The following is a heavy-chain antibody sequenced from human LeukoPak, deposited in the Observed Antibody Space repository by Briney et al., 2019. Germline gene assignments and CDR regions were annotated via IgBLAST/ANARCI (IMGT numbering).Heavy chain of an antibody. CDR3: VRIVGVPTADNY. CDR2: INSDGSST. J-gene: IGHJ4*02. D-gene: IGHD2-2*01. V-gene: IGHV3-74*01. CDR1: GFTFSTYW. Sequence: GGSLRLSCVASGFTFSTYWMHWVRQAPGKGLVWVSRINSDGSSTSYADSVKGRFTISGDNAKNTLYLQMNSLRAEDTAVYYCVRIVGVPTADNYWGQGTLVTVSS.